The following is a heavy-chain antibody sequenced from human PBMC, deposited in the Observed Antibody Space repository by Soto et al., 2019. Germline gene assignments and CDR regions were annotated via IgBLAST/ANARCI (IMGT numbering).Heavy chain of an antibody. V-gene: IGHV1-46*01. Sequence: ASVKVSCKATGYTFSIYYIHWVRQAPGQGLEWMGIINPSVGTTSYAQRFQGRITLTRDTSTSTVYMDPSGLRSEDTAKYYCARDLLRVGEPNGYCSGGACNFPPGGMDVWGQGTTVTVSS. J-gene: IGHJ6*02. CDR3: ARDLLRVGEPNGYCSGGACNFPPGGMDV. CDR1: GYTFSIYY. D-gene: IGHD2-15*01. CDR2: INPSVGTT.